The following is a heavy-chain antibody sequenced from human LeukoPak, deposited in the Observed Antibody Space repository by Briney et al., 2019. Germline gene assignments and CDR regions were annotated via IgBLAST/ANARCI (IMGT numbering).Heavy chain of an antibody. CDR2: IYRSGST. V-gene: IGHV4-4*02. Sequence: SETLSLTCAVSGGSISSSNWWSWVRQPPGKGLEWIGEIYRSGSTNYNPSLKSRVTISVDTSKNKFFLKLASVTAADTAVYYCASRGYDSSGYNDYWGQGTLVTVSS. CDR3: ASRGYDSSGYNDY. D-gene: IGHD3-22*01. CDR1: GGSISSSNW. J-gene: IGHJ4*02.